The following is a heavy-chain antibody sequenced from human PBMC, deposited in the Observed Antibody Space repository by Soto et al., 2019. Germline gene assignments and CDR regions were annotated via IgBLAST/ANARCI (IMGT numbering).Heavy chain of an antibody. D-gene: IGHD5-18*01. V-gene: IGHV3-48*03. CDR1: GFTFRSYE. CDR3: ASLLSTAMGLYGMDV. Sequence: GGSLRPAYAASGFTFRSYEMNSVRRAPGKGLEXVSXISXXXXXIXXADSVKGRFTISRDNAKNSLYLQMNSLRAEDTAVYYCASLLSTAMGLYGMDVWGQGTKVTV. CDR2: ISXXXXXI. J-gene: IGHJ6*02.